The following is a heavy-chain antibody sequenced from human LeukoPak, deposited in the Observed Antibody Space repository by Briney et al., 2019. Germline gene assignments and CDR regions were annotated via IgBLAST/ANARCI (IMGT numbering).Heavy chain of an antibody. V-gene: IGHV3-21*01. CDR3: ARDLLNQILIAVAGYYYYYGMDV. Sequence: GRSLRLSCAASGFTFSSYSMNWVRQAPGKGLEWVSSISSSSSYIYYADSVKGRFTISRDNAKNSLYLQMNSLRAEDTAVYYCARDLLNQILIAVAGYYYYYGMDVWGQGTTVTVSS. J-gene: IGHJ6*02. CDR2: ISSSSSYI. D-gene: IGHD6-19*01. CDR1: GFTFSSYS.